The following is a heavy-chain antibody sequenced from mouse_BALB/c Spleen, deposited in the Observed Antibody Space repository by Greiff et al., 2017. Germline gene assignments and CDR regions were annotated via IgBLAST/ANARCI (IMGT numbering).Heavy chain of an antibody. CDR2: IWSGGST. V-gene: IGHV2-2*02. CDR1: GFSLTSYG. D-gene: IGHD2-12*01. CDR3: ARLLPYWYFDV. J-gene: IGHJ1*01. Sequence: VQVVESGPGLVQPSQSLSITCTVSGFSLTSYGVHWVRQSPGKGLEWLGVIWSGGSTDYNAAFISRLSISKDNSKSQVFFKMNSLQANDTAIYYCARLLPYWYFDVWGAGTTVTVSS.